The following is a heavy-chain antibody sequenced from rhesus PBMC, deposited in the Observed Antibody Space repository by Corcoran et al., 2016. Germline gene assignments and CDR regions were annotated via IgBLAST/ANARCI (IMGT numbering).Heavy chain of an antibody. D-gene: IGHD5-42*01. CDR2: IYGSGGSN. CDR1: GYSISSGYY. V-gene: IGHV4S14*01. Sequence: QVQLQESGPGLVKPSETLSLTCAVPGYSISSGYYWGWIRQPPGKGLEWIGRIYGSGGSNYLNPSLKSRGSLSVDTSKNQFSLELSSVTAADTAVYYCARVGSSWSEWDTVGTEWYFDLWGPGTPITISS. J-gene: IGHJ2*01. CDR3: ARVGSSWSEWDTVGTEWYFDL.